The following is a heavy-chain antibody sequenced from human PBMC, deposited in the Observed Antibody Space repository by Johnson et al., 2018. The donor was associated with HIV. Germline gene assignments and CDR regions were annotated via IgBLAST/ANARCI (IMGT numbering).Heavy chain of an antibody. CDR2: ISYDGSNK. CDR1: GFTFSSYA. D-gene: IGHD3-22*01. J-gene: IGHJ3*02. Sequence: QVHLVESGGGVVQPGRSLRLSCAASGFTFSSYAMHWVRQAPGKGLEWVAVISYDGSNKYYADSVKGRFTISRDNSKNTLYLQMNSLRAEDTAVYYCARALPAIVVPTVAFDIWGQGTMVTVSS. V-gene: IGHV3-30-3*01. CDR3: ARALPAIVVPTVAFDI.